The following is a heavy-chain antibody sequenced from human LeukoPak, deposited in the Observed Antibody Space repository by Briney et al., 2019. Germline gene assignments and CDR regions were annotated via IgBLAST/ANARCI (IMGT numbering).Heavy chain of an antibody. D-gene: IGHD3-22*01. CDR2: ISHDESNK. Sequence: GGSPRLSCAVSGFTLSGYAMHWVRQAPGKGLEWVAVISHDESNKYYADSVKGRFTISRDTSKNTLYLLMNSLRAEDTAVYYCARAGGITMIRGLKVLDAFDIWGQGTPVTVSS. CDR3: ARAGGITMIRGLKVLDAFDI. J-gene: IGHJ3*02. CDR1: GFTLSGYA. V-gene: IGHV3-30*04.